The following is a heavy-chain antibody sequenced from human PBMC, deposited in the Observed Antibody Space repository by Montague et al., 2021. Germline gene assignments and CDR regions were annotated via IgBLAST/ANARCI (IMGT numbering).Heavy chain of an antibody. CDR1: GFTFSNYL. CDR2: IKQDGSEK. J-gene: IGHJ4*02. V-gene: IGHV3-7*01. D-gene: IGHD2-21*01. Sequence: SLILSCAASGFTFSNYLISLFRQASVKGLEWVANIKQDGSEKHYLYSFKVLFTISRDNATNSLYLQMNSLRAEDTAVYFCARDQGQGYCGGDCYVGLDYWGEGTLVTVST. CDR3: ARDQGQGYCGGDCYVGLDY.